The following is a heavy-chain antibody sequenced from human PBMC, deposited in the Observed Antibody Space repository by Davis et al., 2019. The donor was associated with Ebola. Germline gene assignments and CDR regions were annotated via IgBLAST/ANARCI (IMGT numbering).Heavy chain of an antibody. CDR1: GFTFDDYT. V-gene: IGHV3-43*01. J-gene: IGHJ4*02. CDR3: ASQRWDY. D-gene: IGHD5-24*01. Sequence: GESLKISCAASGFTFDDYTMHWVRQAPGKGLEWVSLISWDGGSTYYADSVKGRFTISRDNSKNSLYLQMNSLRTEDTALYYCASQRWDYWGQGTLVTVSS. CDR2: ISWDGGST.